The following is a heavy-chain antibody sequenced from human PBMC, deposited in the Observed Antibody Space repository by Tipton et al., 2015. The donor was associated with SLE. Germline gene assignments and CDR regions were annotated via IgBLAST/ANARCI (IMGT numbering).Heavy chain of an antibody. D-gene: IGHD3-3*01. V-gene: IGHV4-39*07. Sequence: TLSLTCAVYGGSITSSSYYWAWIRQSPGEGVEWIGEIYYRGSTNYNPSLESRVTISVDTSKNQFSLKLTSVTAADTAVYYCARRHYDFWSGFAFDIWGQGTMVTVSS. J-gene: IGHJ3*02. CDR1: GGSITSSSYY. CDR3: ARRHYDFWSGFAFDI. CDR2: IYYRGST.